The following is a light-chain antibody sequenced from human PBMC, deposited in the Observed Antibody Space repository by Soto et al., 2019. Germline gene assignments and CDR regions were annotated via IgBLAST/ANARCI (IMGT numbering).Light chain of an antibody. CDR1: QSIATW. V-gene: IGKV1-5*01. J-gene: IGKJ1*01. CDR2: DAS. Sequence: DIQMTQSPSTLSASVGDRVTITCRASQSIATWLAWYQQKPGKAPNLLIYDASNLESGVPSRFSGSGSGTEFTLTISSLQPDDLATYPCQQYNSSRTFGQGTQVDIK. CDR3: QQYNSSRT.